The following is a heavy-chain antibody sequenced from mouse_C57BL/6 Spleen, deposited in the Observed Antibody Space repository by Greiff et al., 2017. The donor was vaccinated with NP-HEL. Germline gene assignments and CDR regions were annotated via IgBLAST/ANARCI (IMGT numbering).Heavy chain of an antibody. D-gene: IGHD1-1*01. CDR2: IDPSDSYT. V-gene: IGHV1-59*01. J-gene: IGHJ4*01. CDR3: ARRKRGVVEDYAMDY. CDR1: GYTFTSYW. Sequence: QVQLQQSGAELVRPGTSVKLSCKASGYTFTSYWMHWVKQRPGQGLEWIGVIDPSDSYTNYNQKFKGKATLTVDTSSSTAYMQLSSLTSEDSAVYYCARRKRGVVEDYAMDYWGQGTSVTVSS.